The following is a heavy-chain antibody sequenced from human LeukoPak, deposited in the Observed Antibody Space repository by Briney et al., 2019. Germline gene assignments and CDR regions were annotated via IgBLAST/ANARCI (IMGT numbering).Heavy chain of an antibody. CDR1: GYTFISYA. V-gene: IGHV1-18*01. J-gene: IGHJ4*02. Sequence: ASVKVSGKASGYTFISYAMNWVRQAPGQGLEWMGWISAYNGNTNYAQKLQGRVTMTTDTSTSTAYMELRSLRSDDTAVYYCARSQAAAGLIDYWGQGTLVTVSS. CDR2: ISAYNGNT. CDR3: ARSQAAAGLIDY. D-gene: IGHD6-13*01.